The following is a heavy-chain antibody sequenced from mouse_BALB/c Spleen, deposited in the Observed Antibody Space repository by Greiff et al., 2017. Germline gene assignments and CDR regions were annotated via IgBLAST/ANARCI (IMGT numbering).Heavy chain of an antibody. J-gene: IGHJ4*01. Sequence: VQLKQSGAELVKPGASVKLSCTASGFNIKDTYMHWVKQRPEQGLEWIGRIDPANGNTKYDPKFQGKATITADTSSNTAYLQLSSLTSEDTAVYYCARDSFYAMDDWGQGTSVTVSS. V-gene: IGHV14-3*02. CDR3: ARDSFYAMDD. CDR2: IDPANGNT. CDR1: GFNIKDTY.